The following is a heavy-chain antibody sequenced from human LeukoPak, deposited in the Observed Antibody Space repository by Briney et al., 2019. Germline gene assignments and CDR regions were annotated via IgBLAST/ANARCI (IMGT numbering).Heavy chain of an antibody. Sequence: SQTLSLTCTVSGGSISSGGYYWSWIRQPPGKGLEWIGSIYYSGSTYYNPSLKSRVTISVDTSKNQFSLKLSSVTAADTAVYYCARGNWEGNWFDPWGQGTLVTVSS. V-gene: IGHV4-30-2*03. J-gene: IGHJ5*02. CDR2: IYYSGST. CDR1: GGSISSGGYY. D-gene: IGHD1-1*01. CDR3: ARGNWEGNWFDP.